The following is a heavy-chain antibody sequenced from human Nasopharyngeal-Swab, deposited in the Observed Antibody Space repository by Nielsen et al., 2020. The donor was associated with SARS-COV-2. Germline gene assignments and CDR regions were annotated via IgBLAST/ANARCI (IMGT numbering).Heavy chain of an antibody. V-gene: IGHV3-48*01. CDR1: GFTFSDHS. CDR3: ARDGHDSSGYYYFVLAGMDV. Sequence: GESLKISCAASGFTFSDHSMIWVRQAPGQGLEWVSYISGSGSTLYYADSVKGRITVSRDNSKNTLYLQMNSLRAEDTAVYYCARDGHDSSGYYYFVLAGMDVWGQGTTVTVSS. J-gene: IGHJ6*02. CDR2: ISGSGSTL. D-gene: IGHD3-22*01.